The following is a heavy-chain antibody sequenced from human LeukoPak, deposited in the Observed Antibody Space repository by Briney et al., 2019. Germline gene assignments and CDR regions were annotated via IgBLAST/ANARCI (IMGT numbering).Heavy chain of an antibody. CDR2: ISWNSGSI. CDR3: AKDSKTSWPAFDY. D-gene: IGHD5-12*01. Sequence: PGRSLRLSCAASGFTFDDYAMHWVRQAPGKGLEWVSGISWNSGSIGYADSVKGRFTISRDNSKNSLYLQMNSLRTEDTALYYCAKDSKTSWPAFDYWGQGTLVTVSS. V-gene: IGHV3-9*01. CDR1: GFTFDDYA. J-gene: IGHJ4*02.